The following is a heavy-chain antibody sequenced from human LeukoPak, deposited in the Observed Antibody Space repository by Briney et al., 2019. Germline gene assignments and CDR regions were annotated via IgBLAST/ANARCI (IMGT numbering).Heavy chain of an antibody. J-gene: IGHJ4*02. Sequence: TSETQSLTCTVSGGSISGSSYYSGWIRQPPGKGLEWIASIYYSGSTYYNPSLKSRVTISVDTSKNQFSLKLSSVTAADTAVYYCARLPYYYGSGSHNFDYWGQGTLVTVSS. D-gene: IGHD3-10*01. CDR3: ARLPYYYGSGSHNFDY. V-gene: IGHV4-39*01. CDR2: IYYSGST. CDR1: GGSISGSSYY.